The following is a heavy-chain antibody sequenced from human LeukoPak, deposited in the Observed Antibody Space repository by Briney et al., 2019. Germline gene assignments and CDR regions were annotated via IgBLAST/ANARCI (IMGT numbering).Heavy chain of an antibody. Sequence: QPGGSLRLSCAASGFTFSSYAMSWVRQAPGKGLEWVSAISGSGGSTYYADSVKGRFTISRDNSKNTLYLQVNSLRAEDTAVYYCAKGPDDLAAGRSAWFDPWGQGTLVTVSS. D-gene: IGHD6-13*01. J-gene: IGHJ5*02. V-gene: IGHV3-23*01. CDR2: ISGSGGST. CDR1: GFTFSSYA. CDR3: AKGPDDLAAGRSAWFDP.